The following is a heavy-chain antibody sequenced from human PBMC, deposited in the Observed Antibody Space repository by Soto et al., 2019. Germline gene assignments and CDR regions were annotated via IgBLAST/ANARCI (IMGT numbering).Heavy chain of an antibody. CDR2: ISYDGSNK. CDR1: GFTFSSYA. CDR3: ARGYYDSSGYYSGVFDY. V-gene: IGHV3-30-3*01. D-gene: IGHD3-22*01. J-gene: IGHJ4*02. Sequence: GGSLRLSCAASGFTFSSYAMHWVRQAPGKGLEWVAVISYDGSNKYYADSVKGRFTISRDNSKNTLYLQMNSLRAEDTAVYYCARGYYDSSGYYSGVFDYWGQGTLVTV.